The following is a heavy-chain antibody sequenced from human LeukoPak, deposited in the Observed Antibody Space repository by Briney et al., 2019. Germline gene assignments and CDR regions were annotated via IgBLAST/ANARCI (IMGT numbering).Heavy chain of an antibody. J-gene: IGHJ4*02. CDR3: ARDVSSGWGNYFDC. D-gene: IGHD6-19*01. V-gene: IGHV3-53*01. CDR1: GFTVSSNY. CDR2: IYSGGST. Sequence: PGGSLRLSCAASGFTVSSNYMSWVRQAPGKGLEWVSVIYSGGSTYYADSVKGRFTISRDNSKNTLYLQMNSLRAEDTAVYYCARDVSSGWGNYFDCWGQGTLVTVSS.